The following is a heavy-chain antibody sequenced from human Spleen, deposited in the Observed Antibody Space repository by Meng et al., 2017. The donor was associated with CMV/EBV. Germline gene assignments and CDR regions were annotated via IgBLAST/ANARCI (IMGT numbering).Heavy chain of an antibody. D-gene: IGHD2-2*02. CDR3: ASHGQLLYNY. Sequence: GESLKISCAASGFIFSDHYMDWVRQAPGKGLEWVSYISSSGSTIYYADSVKGRFTISRDNTKNSLYLQMNSLRAEDTAVYYCASHGQLLYNYWGQGTLVTVSS. CDR1: GFIFSDHY. J-gene: IGHJ4*02. CDR2: ISSSGSTI. V-gene: IGHV3-11*04.